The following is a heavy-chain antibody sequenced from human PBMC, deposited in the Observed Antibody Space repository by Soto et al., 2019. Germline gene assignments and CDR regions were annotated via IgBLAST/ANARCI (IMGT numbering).Heavy chain of an antibody. J-gene: IGHJ4*02. CDR3: AGERLTGSGYFDY. D-gene: IGHD3-22*01. CDR2: VYNTGSP. CDR1: DGAITGYY. Sequence: SETLSLTCTVSDGAITGYYWSWIRQSPGEGLEWIGYVYNTGSPSYNPSLKRRVPMSVDASTNQFSLILTSVTATDTAVYYCAGERLTGSGYFDYWGQGTLVTVSS. V-gene: IGHV4-59*01.